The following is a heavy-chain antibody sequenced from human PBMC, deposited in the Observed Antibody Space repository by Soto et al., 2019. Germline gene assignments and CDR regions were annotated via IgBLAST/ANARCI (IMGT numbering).Heavy chain of an antibody. V-gene: IGHV3-9*01. CDR2: ISWNSGSI. D-gene: IGHD3-3*01. CDR1: GFTFDDYA. Sequence: EVQLVESGGGLVQPGRSLRLSCAASGFTFDDYAMHWVRQAPGKGLEWVSGISWNSGSIGYADSVKGRFTISRDNAKNSPYLQMHSLRAEDTALYYCAKDRDDFWSGGATIDYWGQGTLVTVSS. CDR3: AKDRDDFWSGGATIDY. J-gene: IGHJ4*02.